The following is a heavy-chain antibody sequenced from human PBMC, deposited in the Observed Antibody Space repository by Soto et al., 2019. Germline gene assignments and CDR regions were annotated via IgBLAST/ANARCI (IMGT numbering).Heavy chain of an antibody. Sequence: QVQLQESGPGLVKPSETLSLTCTVSGGSISSYYWSWIRQPPGKGLEWIGYIYYSGSTNYNPSLKSRDTISVDTSKNQFSLMLSSVTAADTAVYYCARVRYSSSWYDFDYWGQGTLVTVSS. CDR3: ARVRYSSSWYDFDY. J-gene: IGHJ4*02. CDR2: IYYSGST. V-gene: IGHV4-59*01. D-gene: IGHD6-13*01. CDR1: GGSISSYY.